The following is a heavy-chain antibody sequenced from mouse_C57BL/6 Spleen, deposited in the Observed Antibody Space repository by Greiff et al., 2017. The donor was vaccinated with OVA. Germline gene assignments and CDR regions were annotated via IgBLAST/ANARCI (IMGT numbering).Heavy chain of an antibody. CDR3: TRGWDRYFDV. CDR2: IDPETGGT. Sequence: QVHVKQSGAELVRPGASVTLSCKASGYTFTDYEMPWVKQTPVHGLEWIGAIDPETGGTAYNQKFKGKAILTADKSSITAYMELRSLTSEDSAVYYCTRGWDRYFDVWGTGTTVTVSS. D-gene: IGHD4-1*01. J-gene: IGHJ1*03. CDR1: GYTFTDYE. V-gene: IGHV1-15*01.